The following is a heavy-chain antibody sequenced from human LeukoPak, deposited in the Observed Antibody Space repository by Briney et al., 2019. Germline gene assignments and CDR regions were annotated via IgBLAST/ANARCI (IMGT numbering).Heavy chain of an antibody. CDR1: GGSFSGYY. V-gene: IGHV4-59*08. J-gene: IGHJ6*02. CDR3: ARHSTLTYYYYGMDV. CDR2: IYYSGST. D-gene: IGHD2-2*01. Sequence: SETLSLTCAVYGGSFSGYYWSWIRQPPGRGLEWIGYIYYSGSTNYNPSLKSRVTISVDTSKNQFSLKLSSVTAADTAVYYCARHSTLTYYYYGMDVWGQGTTVTVSS.